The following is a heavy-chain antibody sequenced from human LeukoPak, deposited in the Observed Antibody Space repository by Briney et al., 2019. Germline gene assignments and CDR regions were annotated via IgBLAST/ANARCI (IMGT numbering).Heavy chain of an antibody. CDR3: ARDLSLSYYYGSGSSSGPLGY. V-gene: IGHV3-30*04. CDR2: ISYDGSNK. Sequence: GGSLRLSCAASGFTFSSYAMHRVRQAPGKGLEWVAVISYDGSNKYYADSVKGRFTISRDNSKNTLYLQMNSLRAEDTAVYYCARDLSLSYYYGSGSSSGPLGYWGQGTLVTVSS. J-gene: IGHJ4*02. D-gene: IGHD3-10*01. CDR1: GFTFSSYA.